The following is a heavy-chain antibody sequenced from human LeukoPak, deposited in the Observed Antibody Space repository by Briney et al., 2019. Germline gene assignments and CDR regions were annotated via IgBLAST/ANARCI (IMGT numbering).Heavy chain of an antibody. CDR1: GGSISSYY. CDR2: IYYSGST. V-gene: IGHV4-59*12. Sequence: KPSETLSLTCTVSGGSISSYYWSWIRQPPGKGLEWIGYIYYSGSTNYNPSLKSRVTISVDTSKNQFSLKLSSVTAADTAVYYCARGLPIVVVPAAIVWFDPWGQGTLVTVSS. CDR3: ARGLPIVVVPAAIVWFDP. D-gene: IGHD2-2*02. J-gene: IGHJ5*02.